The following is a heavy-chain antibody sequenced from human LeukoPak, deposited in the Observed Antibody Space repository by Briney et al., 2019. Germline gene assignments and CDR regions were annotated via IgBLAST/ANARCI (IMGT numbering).Heavy chain of an antibody. CDR1: GYTFTSYD. Sequence: ASVKVSCKASGYTFTSYDISWVRQAPGQGLEWMGRIIPIFGIANYAQKFQGRVTITADKSTSTAYMELSSLRSEDTAVYYCASVEMATGFDYWGQGTLVTVSS. V-gene: IGHV1-69*04. CDR2: IIPIFGIA. CDR3: ASVEMATGFDY. J-gene: IGHJ4*02. D-gene: IGHD5-24*01.